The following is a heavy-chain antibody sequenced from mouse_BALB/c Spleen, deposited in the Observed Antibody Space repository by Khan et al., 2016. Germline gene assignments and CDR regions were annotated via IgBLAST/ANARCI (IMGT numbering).Heavy chain of an antibody. CDR1: GYSIPSHYS. J-gene: IGHJ2*01. D-gene: IGHD3-1*01. CDR2: YHSRGSL. CDR3: ATSTSGYWYYFDY. V-gene: IGHV3-1*02. Sequence: EVKLQESGPDLVKPSQSLSLTCTVTGYSIPSHYSWHWIRHFPGNKLEWMGNYHSRGSLNYTPPLKSRTPITRDTSKNQFFLQLNSVTTEDTATYYCATSTSGYWYYFDYWGQGTTLTVSS.